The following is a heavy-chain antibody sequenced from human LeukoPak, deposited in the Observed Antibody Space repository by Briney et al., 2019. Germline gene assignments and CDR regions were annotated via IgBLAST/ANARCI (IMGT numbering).Heavy chain of an antibody. CDR3: ARWIAGTGLDYFDY. Sequence: SQTLSLTCAISGDSVSSNSAAWNRIRQSPSRGLEWLGRTYYRSKWYNHYAVSVKSRITINPDTSKNQFSLQLNSVTPEDTAVYYCARWIAGTGLDYFDYWGQGTLVTVSS. J-gene: IGHJ4*02. CDR1: GDSVSSNSAA. D-gene: IGHD2-8*02. CDR2: TYYRSKWYN. V-gene: IGHV6-1*01.